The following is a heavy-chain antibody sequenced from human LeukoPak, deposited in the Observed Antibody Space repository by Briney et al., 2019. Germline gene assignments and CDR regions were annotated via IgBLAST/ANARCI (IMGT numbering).Heavy chain of an antibody. J-gene: IGHJ4*02. Sequence: ASVKVSCKASGYTFTGYYMHWVRQAPGQGLEWMGWINPNSGGTNYAQKFQGRVTMTRDTSISTAYMELSRLRSDDTAVYYCARDPIEAAGTIFGYWGQGTLVTVSS. V-gene: IGHV1-2*02. D-gene: IGHD6-13*01. CDR3: ARDPIEAAGTIFGY. CDR2: INPNSGGT. CDR1: GYTFTGYY.